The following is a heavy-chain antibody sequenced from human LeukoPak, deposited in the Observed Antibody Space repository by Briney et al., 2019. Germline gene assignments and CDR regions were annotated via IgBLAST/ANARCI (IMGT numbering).Heavy chain of an antibody. Sequence: GGSLRLSCAASGFTFSTYSMNWVRQAPGKGLEWVSFISRSSNYIYYADSVKGRFTISRDNAKNSLYLQMNSLRAEDTAVYYCARDEVSSWDFVYWGQGTLATVSS. D-gene: IGHD6-13*01. V-gene: IGHV3-21*01. CDR3: ARDEVSSWDFVY. CDR1: GFTFSTYS. J-gene: IGHJ4*02. CDR2: ISRSSNYI.